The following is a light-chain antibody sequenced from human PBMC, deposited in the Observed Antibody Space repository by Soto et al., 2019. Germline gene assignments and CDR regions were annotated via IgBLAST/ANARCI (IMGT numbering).Light chain of an antibody. Sequence: SYELTQPPSVSVSPGQTASITCSGDKLGDKYASWYQQKPGQSPVLVIYEDTQWPSGIPERFSGSNSGNTATLTISGAQAMDEADYYCLAWDSSTGVFGSGTKLTVL. J-gene: IGLJ1*01. CDR2: EDT. V-gene: IGLV3-1*01. CDR3: LAWDSSTGV. CDR1: KLGDKY.